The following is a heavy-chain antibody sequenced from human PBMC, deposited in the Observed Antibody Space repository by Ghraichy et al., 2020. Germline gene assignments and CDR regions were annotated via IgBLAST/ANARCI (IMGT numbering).Heavy chain of an antibody. CDR3: RYGDYSDFDY. CDR2: INHSGST. J-gene: IGHJ4*02. V-gene: IGHV4-34*01. D-gene: IGHD4-17*01. Sequence: SETLSLTCAVYGGSFSGYYWSWIRQPPGKGLEWIGEINHSGSTNYNPSLKSRVTISVDTSKNQFSLKLSSVTAADTAVYYCRYGDYSDFDYWGQGTLVTVSS. CDR1: GGSFSGYY.